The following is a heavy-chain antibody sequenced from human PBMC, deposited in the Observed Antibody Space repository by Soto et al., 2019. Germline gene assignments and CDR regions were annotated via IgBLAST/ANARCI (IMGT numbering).Heavy chain of an antibody. J-gene: IGHJ4*02. V-gene: IGHV3-48*01. D-gene: IGHD4-17*01. Sequence: GGSLRLSCAASGFTFSSYSMNWVRQAPGKGLEWVSYISSSSSTIYYADSVKGRFTISRDNAKNSLYLQMNSLRAEDTAVYYCARTMWNYGDWGCDYWGQGTLVTVSS. CDR1: GFTFSSYS. CDR2: ISSSSSTI. CDR3: ARTMWNYGDWGCDY.